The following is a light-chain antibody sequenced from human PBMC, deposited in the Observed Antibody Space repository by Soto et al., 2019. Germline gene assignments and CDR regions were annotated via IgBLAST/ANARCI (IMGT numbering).Light chain of an antibody. J-gene: IGLJ2*01. V-gene: IGLV2-14*01. CDR2: EVT. Sequence: QSALTQPASVSGSLGQSITISRTGTSSDVGAYNYVSWYQQHPDKARKLLIFEVTNRPSGVSGRFSGSKSGITASLSISGLQPEDEADYYCTSYSSSSPVLFGGGTKLTVL. CDR3: TSYSSSSPVL. CDR1: SSDVGAYNY.